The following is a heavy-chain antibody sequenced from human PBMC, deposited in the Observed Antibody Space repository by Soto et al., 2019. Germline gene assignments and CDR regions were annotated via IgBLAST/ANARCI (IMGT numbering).Heavy chain of an antibody. CDR1: GGSISSYY. CDR3: ARRSYYGSGLYYFDY. Sequence: QVQLQESGPGLVKPSETLSLTCTVSGGSISSYYWSWIRQPPGKGLEWIGYIYYSGSTNYNPSLKSRVTISVDTSKNQFSLKLSSVTAADTAVYYCARRSYYGSGLYYFDYWGQGTLVTVSS. D-gene: IGHD3-10*01. J-gene: IGHJ4*02. V-gene: IGHV4-59*08. CDR2: IYYSGST.